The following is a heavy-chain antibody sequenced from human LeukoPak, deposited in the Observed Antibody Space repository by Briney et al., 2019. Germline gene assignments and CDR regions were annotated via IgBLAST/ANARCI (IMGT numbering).Heavy chain of an antibody. D-gene: IGHD2-2*02. Sequence: PSETLSLTCAVYGGSFSGYYWSWIRQPPGKGLEWIGEINHSGSTNYNPSLKSRVTISVDTSKNQFSLKLSSVTAADTAVYYRARAKYCSSTSCYTESGFDYWGQGTLVTVSS. J-gene: IGHJ4*02. CDR3: ARAKYCSSTSCYTESGFDY. CDR2: INHSGST. CDR1: GGSFSGYY. V-gene: IGHV4-34*01.